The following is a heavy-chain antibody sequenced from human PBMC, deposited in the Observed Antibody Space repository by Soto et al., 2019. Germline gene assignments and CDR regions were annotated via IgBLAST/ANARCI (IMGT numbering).Heavy chain of an antibody. D-gene: IGHD3-3*01. J-gene: IGHJ6*02. V-gene: IGHV4-34*01. Sequence: SETLSLTCAAYGGSFSGYDWNWIRQPPGKGLEWRGDSHHSGSTNYNSYLKSRVTISVDTSKNQFSLKLSSVTAADTAVYYCARLPRRHYDFWSGYRSYYYGMDVWGQGTTVTVS. CDR2: SHHSGST. CDR3: ARLPRRHYDFWSGYRSYYYGMDV. CDR1: GGSFSGYD.